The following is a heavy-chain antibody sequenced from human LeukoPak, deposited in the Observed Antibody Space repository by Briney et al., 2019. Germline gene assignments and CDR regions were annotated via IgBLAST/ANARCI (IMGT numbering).Heavy chain of an antibody. V-gene: IGHV3-23*01. Sequence: GGSLRLSCAASGFTFSSYAMTWVRQAPGKGLEWVSAISGSGGSTYYADSVKGRFTISRDNSKNTLYLQMNSLRAEDTAVYYCAKVLLIAVAADAFDIWGQGTMVTVSS. J-gene: IGHJ3*02. CDR1: GFTFSSYA. D-gene: IGHD6-19*01. CDR2: ISGSGGST. CDR3: AKVLLIAVAADAFDI.